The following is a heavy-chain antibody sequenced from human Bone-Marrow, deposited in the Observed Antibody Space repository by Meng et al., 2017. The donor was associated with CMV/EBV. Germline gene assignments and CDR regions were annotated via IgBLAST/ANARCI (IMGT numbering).Heavy chain of an antibody. CDR3: ARRVRSSNWFDP. Sequence: SETLSLTCTVSGGSISSSSYYWGWIRQPPGKGLEWIGSIYYSGSTYYNPSLKSRVTISVDTSKNQFSLKLSSVTAADTAVYYCARRVRSSNWFDPWGQGTLVTVSS. J-gene: IGHJ5*02. CDR2: IYYSGST. CDR1: GGSISSSSYY. V-gene: IGHV4-39*01. D-gene: IGHD2-21*01.